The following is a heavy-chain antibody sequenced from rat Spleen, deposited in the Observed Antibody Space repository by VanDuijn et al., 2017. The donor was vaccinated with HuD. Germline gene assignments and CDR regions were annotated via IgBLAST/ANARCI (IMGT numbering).Heavy chain of an antibody. CDR2: ITNTGGST. CDR1: GFTFSDYG. CDR3: ARQTVVDYFDY. J-gene: IGHJ2*01. D-gene: IGHD1-1*01. V-gene: IGHV5-29*01. Sequence: EVQMVESGGGLVQPGRSLKLSCAASGFTFSDYGMAWVRQAPGKGLEWVASITNTGGSTYYPDSGKGRFTISRDNAKSTLYLQMNSLRSEDTAAYYCARQTVVDYFDYWGQGVMVTVSS.